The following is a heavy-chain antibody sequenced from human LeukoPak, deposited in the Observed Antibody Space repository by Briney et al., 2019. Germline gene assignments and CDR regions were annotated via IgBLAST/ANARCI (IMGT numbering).Heavy chain of an antibody. J-gene: IGHJ4*02. CDR2: ISAYNGNT. D-gene: IGHD3-3*01. CDR3: ARQGSYDFWSGYSYYFDY. CDR1: GYTFISYG. V-gene: IGHV1-18*01. Sequence: GASVKVPCKASGYTFISYGISWVRQAPGQGLEWMGWISAYNGNTNYAQKLQGRVTMTTDTSTSTAYMELRSLRSDDTAVYYCARQGSYDFWSGYSYYFDYWGQGTLVTVSS.